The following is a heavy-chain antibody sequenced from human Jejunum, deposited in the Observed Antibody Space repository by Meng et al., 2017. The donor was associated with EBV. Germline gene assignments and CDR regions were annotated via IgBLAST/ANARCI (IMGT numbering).Heavy chain of an antibody. CDR1: GGSISGYY. V-gene: IGHV4-59*01. D-gene: IGHD6-6*01. Sequence: QVARQESGPGVWKPWETLSLPCTVSGGSISGYYWNWIRQSPGKGLEWIGYIYYSGSTNYNPSLKSRVTISVDTSKNQFSLKLSSVTAADTAMYYCASHSGSSSWWFDPWGQGTLVTVSS. CDR2: IYYSGST. J-gene: IGHJ5*02. CDR3: ASHSGSSSWWFDP.